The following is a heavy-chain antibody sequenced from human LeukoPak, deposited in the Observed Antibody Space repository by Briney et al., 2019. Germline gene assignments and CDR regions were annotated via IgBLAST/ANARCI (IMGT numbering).Heavy chain of an antibody. CDR2: IYSGGST. CDR3: ARASEGDYGDGYNLLDY. D-gene: IGHD5-24*01. CDR1: GFTVSSSY. J-gene: IGHJ4*02. Sequence: PGGSLRLSCAASGFTVSSSYMSWARQAPGKGLEWVSVIYSGGSTYYADSVKGRFTISRDNSKNTLYLQMNSLRAEDTAVYYCARASEGDYGDGYNLLDYWGQGTLVTVSS. V-gene: IGHV3-53*01.